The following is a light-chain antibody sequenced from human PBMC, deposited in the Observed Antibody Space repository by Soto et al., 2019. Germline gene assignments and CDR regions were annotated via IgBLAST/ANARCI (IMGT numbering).Light chain of an antibody. Sequence: QSVLTQPASVSGSPGQSITISCTRDSSDVGDYDYVSWYQQHPGKAPKLIIYQVSNRPSGVSNRFSGSKSGNTASLTISGLQAEDEDDYYCSSYTTSSTRVVFGGGTKLTVL. CDR2: QVS. J-gene: IGLJ2*01. CDR3: SSYTTSSTRVV. CDR1: SSDVGDYDY. V-gene: IGLV2-14*01.